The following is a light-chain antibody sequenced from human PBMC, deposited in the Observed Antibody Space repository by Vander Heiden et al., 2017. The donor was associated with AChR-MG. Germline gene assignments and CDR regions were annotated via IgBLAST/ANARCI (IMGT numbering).Light chain of an antibody. J-gene: IGKJ5*01. CDR2: AAS. V-gene: IGKV1-39*01. CDR1: QSINSY. CDR3: QQSDSSPPT. Sequence: DIQMTQSPSSLSASVGDRVTITCRASQSINSYLNWYQLKPGKAPKLLIYAASSLQSGVPSRFSGSGSGTDFTLTISSLQPEDFATYFCQQSDSSPPTFGPGTRLEIK.